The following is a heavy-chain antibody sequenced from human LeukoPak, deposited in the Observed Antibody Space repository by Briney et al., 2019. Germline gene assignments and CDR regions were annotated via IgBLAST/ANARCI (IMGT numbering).Heavy chain of an antibody. J-gene: IGHJ4*02. D-gene: IGHD3-9*01. CDR2: IWYDGSNK. CDR1: GFTFSSYG. V-gene: IGHV3-33*06. CDR3: ANVRYFDWYYFDY. Sequence: GRSLRLSCAASGFTFSSYGMHWVRQAPGKGLEWVAVIWYDGSNKYYADSVKGRFTISRDNSKNTLYLQMNSLRAEDTAVYYCANVRYFDWYYFDYWGQGTLVTVSS.